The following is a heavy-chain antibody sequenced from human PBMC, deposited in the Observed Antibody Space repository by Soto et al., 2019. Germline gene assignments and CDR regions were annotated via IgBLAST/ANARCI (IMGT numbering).Heavy chain of an antibody. Sequence: GASVKVSCKTSGYTFTSYGISWVRQATGQGLEWMGWMNPNSGNTGYAQKFQGRVTMTRNTSISTAYMELSSLRSEDTAVYYCARGRSSVVVAATRKSRIRSWFDPWGQGTLVTVSS. V-gene: IGHV1-8*02. CDR3: ARGRSSVVVAATRKSRIRSWFDP. CDR1: GYTFTSYG. D-gene: IGHD2-15*01. CDR2: MNPNSGNT. J-gene: IGHJ5*02.